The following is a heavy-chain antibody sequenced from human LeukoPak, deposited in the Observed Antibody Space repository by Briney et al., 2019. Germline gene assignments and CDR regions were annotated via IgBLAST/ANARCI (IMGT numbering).Heavy chain of an antibody. J-gene: IGHJ6*03. V-gene: IGHV3-30*18. CDR1: GFTFSSYG. CDR3: AKDRASIWFGGWYYMDV. Sequence: PGRSLRLSCAASGFTFSSYGMHWVRQAPGKGLEWVAVICYGGSNKYYADSVKGRFTISRDNSKNTLYLQMNSLRAEDTAVYYCAKDRASIWFGGWYYMDVWGKGTTVTVSS. D-gene: IGHD3-10*01. CDR2: ICYGGSNK.